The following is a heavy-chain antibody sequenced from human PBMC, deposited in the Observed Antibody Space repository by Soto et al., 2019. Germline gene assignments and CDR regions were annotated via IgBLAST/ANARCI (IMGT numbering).Heavy chain of an antibody. D-gene: IGHD1-7*01. CDR1: GYTFTRYG. CDR2: ISAYNGNT. V-gene: IGHV1-18*01. CDR3: ARDSLELHYYYYGMDV. J-gene: IGHJ6*02. Sequence: GAAVKVCCKASGYTFTRYGISWVRQSPGQGLEWMGWISAYNGNTNYAQKLQGRVTMTTDTSTSTADMELRSLRSDDTAVYYCARDSLELHYYYYGMDVWGQGTTVTVSS.